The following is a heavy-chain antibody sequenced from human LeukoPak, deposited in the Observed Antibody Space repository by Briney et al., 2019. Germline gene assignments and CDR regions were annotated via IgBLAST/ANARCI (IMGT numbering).Heavy chain of an antibody. CDR3: ARAAFASSWYEGGLDV. D-gene: IGHD6-13*01. J-gene: IGHJ6*02. CDR1: GFILRSKY. V-gene: IGHV3-66*01. CDR2: IYSGGAT. Sequence: GGSLRLSCTVSGFILRSKYMSWVRQAPGKGLEWVAVIYSGGATYYAGSVKGRFTISRDNTKNTLYLQMNSLEAEDRAVYYCARAAFASSWYEGGLDVWGQGTFVTVSS.